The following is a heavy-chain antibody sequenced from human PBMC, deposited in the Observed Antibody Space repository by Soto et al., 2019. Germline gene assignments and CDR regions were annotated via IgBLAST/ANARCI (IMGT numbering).Heavy chain of an antibody. CDR2: IYPSGST. D-gene: IGHD2-8*01. Sequence: SETLSLTCTVSGGSISRYCWRWIRQPSGKGLEWIGRIYPSGSTNYSPSLKSRVTMSVDTSKNQLSLKLSSVTAADTAVYYCARGEVGNGYGMDVWGQGTTVTVSS. CDR1: GGSISRYC. CDR3: ARGEVGNGYGMDV. J-gene: IGHJ6*02. V-gene: IGHV4-4*07.